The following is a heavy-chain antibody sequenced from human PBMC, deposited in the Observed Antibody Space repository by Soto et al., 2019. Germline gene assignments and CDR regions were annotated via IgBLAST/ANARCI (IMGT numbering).Heavy chain of an antibody. D-gene: IGHD3-10*01. CDR2: IYHSGST. Sequence: SETLSLTCAVSSGSITSSNWWSWVRQPPGKGLEWIGEIYHSGSTTYNPSLKSRVTISVDKSKNQSSLKLSSVTAADTAVYYCAKFPSGSSYFDYWGQGALVTVSS. V-gene: IGHV4-4*02. CDR1: SGSITSSNW. CDR3: AKFPSGSSYFDY. J-gene: IGHJ4*02.